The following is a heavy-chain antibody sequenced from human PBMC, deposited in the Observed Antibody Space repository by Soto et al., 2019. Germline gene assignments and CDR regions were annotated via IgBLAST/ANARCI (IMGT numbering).Heavy chain of an antibody. Sequence: GASVKVSCKASGGTFSSYAISWVRQAPGQGLEWMGGIIPIFGTANYAQKFQGRVTITADKSTSTAYMELSSLRSEDTAVYYCATAWSEYGLNWFDTWGQGTLVTVSS. V-gene: IGHV1-69*06. J-gene: IGHJ5*02. D-gene: IGHD2-21*02. CDR2: IIPIFGTA. CDR1: GGTFSSYA. CDR3: ATAWSEYGLNWFDT.